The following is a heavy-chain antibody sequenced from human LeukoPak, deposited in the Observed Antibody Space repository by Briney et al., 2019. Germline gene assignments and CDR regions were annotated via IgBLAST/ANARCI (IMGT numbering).Heavy chain of an antibody. CDR2: IRGGGVST. J-gene: IGHJ4*02. Sequence: GGSLRLSCAAAGFTFSSYAMSWVRQAPGKGLEWVSFIRGGGVSTYYADSVKGRFTLSRDNSKNTLYLQMNNLRAEDTAVYYCAKGGGSLIWGQGTLVTVSS. D-gene: IGHD3-10*01. CDR1: GFTFSSYA. CDR3: AKGGGSLI. V-gene: IGHV3-23*01.